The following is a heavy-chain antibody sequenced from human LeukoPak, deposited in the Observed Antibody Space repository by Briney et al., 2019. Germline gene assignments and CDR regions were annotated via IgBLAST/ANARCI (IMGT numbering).Heavy chain of an antibody. CDR1: RYTLTELS. D-gene: IGHD1-20*01. J-gene: IGHJ3*02. CDR3: ARVSEVNWNDDAFDI. V-gene: IGHV1-24*01. Sequence: ASVKVSCKVSRYTLTELSMHWVRQAPGKGLEWMGGFDPEDGETIYAQKFQGRVTMTEDTSTDTAYMELSSLRSEDTAVYYCARVSEVNWNDDAFDIWGQGTMVTVSS. CDR2: FDPEDGET.